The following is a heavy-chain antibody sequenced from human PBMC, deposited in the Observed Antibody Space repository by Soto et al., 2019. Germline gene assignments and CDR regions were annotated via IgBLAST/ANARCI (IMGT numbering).Heavy chain of an antibody. Sequence: QGLLIQSGAEVRRPGAAVKISCKASENTFTNFFFHWVRQAPGRSLEWLRMVNPTFGVTKYEQRFQGRLSMTGDTSTSTLFLEVRGLTSNDTALYFCARVTYGDYNFLDSWGQGTLVTVSS. J-gene: IGHJ5*01. V-gene: IGHV1-46*01. CDR1: ENTFTNFF. CDR2: VNPTFGVT. CDR3: ARVTYGDYNFLDS. D-gene: IGHD4-17*01.